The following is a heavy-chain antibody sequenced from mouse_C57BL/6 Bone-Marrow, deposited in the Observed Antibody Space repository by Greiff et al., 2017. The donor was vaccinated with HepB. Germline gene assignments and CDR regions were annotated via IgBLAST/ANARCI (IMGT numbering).Heavy chain of an antibody. V-gene: IGHV1-53*01. Sequence: QVQLQQPGTELVKPGASVKLSCKASGYTFTSYWMHWVKQRPGQGLEWIGNINPSNGGTNYNEKFKSKATLTVDKSSSTAYMQLSSLTSEDSAVYYWAREGGYDGYPAWFAYWGQGTLVTVSA. J-gene: IGHJ3*01. CDR3: AREGGYDGYPAWFAY. CDR2: INPSNGGT. D-gene: IGHD2-3*01. CDR1: GYTFTSYW.